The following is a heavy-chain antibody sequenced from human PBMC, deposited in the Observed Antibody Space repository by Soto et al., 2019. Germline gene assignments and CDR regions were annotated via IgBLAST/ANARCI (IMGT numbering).Heavy chain of an antibody. CDR1: GYTFTSYA. D-gene: IGHD2-2*01. J-gene: IGHJ4*02. V-gene: IGHV1-18*01. CDR3: ARDCTRTTCYVPLDY. CDR2: ISAYNGNT. Sequence: QVQLVQSGAEVKKPGASVKVSCKASGYTFTSYAISWVRQAPGQGLEWMGWISAYNGNTNYAQKFQGRATMTPDTSTSSAYMELRSLRSDDTAVYYCARDCTRTTCYVPLDYWGQGALVTVSS.